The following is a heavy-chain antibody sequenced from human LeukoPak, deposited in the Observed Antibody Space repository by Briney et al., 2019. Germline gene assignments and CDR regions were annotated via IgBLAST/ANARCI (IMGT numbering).Heavy chain of an antibody. Sequence: PGGSLRLSCAASGFTFSSYAMSWVRQAPGKGLEWVSAISGSGGSTYYADSVKGRLTISRDNSKNTLYLQMNSLRAEDTAVYYCAKDSDYVWGSYRYPPYYDYWGQGTLVTVSS. J-gene: IGHJ4*02. V-gene: IGHV3-23*01. D-gene: IGHD3-16*02. CDR3: AKDSDYVWGSYRYPPYYDY. CDR2: ISGSGGST. CDR1: GFTFSSYA.